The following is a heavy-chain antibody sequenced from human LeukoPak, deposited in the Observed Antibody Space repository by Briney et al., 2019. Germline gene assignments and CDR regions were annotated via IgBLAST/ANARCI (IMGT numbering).Heavy chain of an antibody. CDR2: IYSGGST. D-gene: IGHD5-18*01. CDR1: GFTVSSNY. J-gene: IGHJ4*02. V-gene: IGHV3-53*01. CDR3: AKDRAYKVQLWFFDY. Sequence: GGSLRLSCAASGFTVSSNYMSWVRQAPGKGLEWVSVIYSGGSTYYADSVKGRFTISRDNSKNTLYLQMNSLRAEDTAVYYCAKDRAYKVQLWFFDYWGQGTLVTVSS.